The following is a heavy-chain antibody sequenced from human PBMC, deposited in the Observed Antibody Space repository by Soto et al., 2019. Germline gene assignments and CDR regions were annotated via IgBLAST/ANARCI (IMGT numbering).Heavy chain of an antibody. V-gene: IGHV4-59*08. J-gene: IGHJ4*02. D-gene: IGHD3-22*01. CDR2: IYYSGST. Sequence: PSETLSLTCTVSGGSISSYYWSWIRQPPGKGLEWIGYIYYSGSTNYNPSLKSRVTISVDTSRNQFYLKLSSVTAADTAVYYFARHVPYDSRDPRSIPSFDYWGQGTLVTVSS. CDR3: ARHVPYDSRDPRSIPSFDY. CDR1: GGSISSYY.